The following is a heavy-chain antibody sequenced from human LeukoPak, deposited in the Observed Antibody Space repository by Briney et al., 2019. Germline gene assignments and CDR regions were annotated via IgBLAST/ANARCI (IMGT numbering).Heavy chain of an antibody. V-gene: IGHV4-59*08. J-gene: IGHJ4*02. Sequence: PSETLSLTCTVSGGSISSYYWSWIRQPPGKGLEWIGYIYYSGSTNYNPSLESRVTISVDTSKNQFSLKLNSVTAADTAIYYCARHSRDGYNFADYWGQGALVTVSS. CDR3: ARHSRDGYNFADY. CDR1: GGSISSYY. D-gene: IGHD5-24*01. CDR2: IYYSGST.